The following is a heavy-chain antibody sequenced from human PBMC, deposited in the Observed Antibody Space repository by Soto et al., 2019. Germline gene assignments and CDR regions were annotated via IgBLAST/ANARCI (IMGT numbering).Heavy chain of an antibody. J-gene: IGHJ5*02. D-gene: IGHD6-13*01. CDR3: ARDLGSSSWYGEGWFDP. CDR2: FNPNSGGT. V-gene: IGHV1-2*02. Sequence: QVQLVQSGAEVKKPGASVKVSCKASGYTFTGYYMHWVRQAPGQGLEWMGWFNPNSGGTNYAQKFQGRVTMTRDTSISTAYMELSRLRSDDTAVYYCARDLGSSSWYGEGWFDPWGQGTLVTVSS. CDR1: GYTFTGYY.